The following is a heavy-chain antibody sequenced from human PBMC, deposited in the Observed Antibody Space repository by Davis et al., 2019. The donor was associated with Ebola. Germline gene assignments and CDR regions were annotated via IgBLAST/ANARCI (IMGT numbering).Heavy chain of an antibody. CDR3: VRAAGQVTTSWYTPAFEF. D-gene: IGHD1-14*01. V-gene: IGHV3-21*06. CDR2: ISTTDNYI. CDR1: GFTFRDFT. J-gene: IGHJ4*02. Sequence: GESLKISCAASGFTFRDFTMTWVRQAPGKGLEWLSSISTTDNYIYYADSVTGRFTVSRDDANSSLYLHMSRLTGDDPALYYCVRAAGQVTTSWYTPAFEFWGQGTLVTVSS.